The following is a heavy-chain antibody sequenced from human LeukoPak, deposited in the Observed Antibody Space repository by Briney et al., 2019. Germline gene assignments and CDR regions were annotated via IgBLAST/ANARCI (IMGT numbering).Heavy chain of an antibody. CDR3: ASWGTIVVVPAAIHY. Sequence: SETLSLTCTVSGGSISSSSYFWGWIRQPPGKGLEWIGNIYYSGSTYYNPSLKSRVTISVDRSKNQFSLKLSSVTAADTAVYYCASWGTIVVVPAAIHYWGQGTLVTVSS. J-gene: IGHJ4*02. CDR2: IYYSGST. D-gene: IGHD2-2*02. V-gene: IGHV4-39*07. CDR1: GGSISSSSYF.